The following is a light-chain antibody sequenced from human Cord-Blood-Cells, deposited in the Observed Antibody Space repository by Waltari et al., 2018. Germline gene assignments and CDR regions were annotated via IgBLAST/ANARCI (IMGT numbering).Light chain of an antibody. CDR1: QSVSSN. CDR2: GAS. Sequence: EIVMTQSPATLSVSPGERATLSCRASQSVSSNLAWYQQKPGQAPRLLIYGASPRATGIPARFRGSGSGTEFTLTISSLQSEDFAVYYCQQYNNWPFTCGPGTKVDIK. V-gene: IGKV3D-15*01. J-gene: IGKJ3*01. CDR3: QQYNNWPFT.